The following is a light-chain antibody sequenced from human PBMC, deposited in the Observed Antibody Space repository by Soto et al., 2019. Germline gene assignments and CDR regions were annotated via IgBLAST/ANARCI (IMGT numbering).Light chain of an antibody. CDR2: DAS. V-gene: IGKV3-15*01. CDR1: QSVNSD. J-gene: IGKJ4*01. Sequence: EIVMTQSPATLSVSPGERATLSCRASQSVNSDLAWYQQKPGQAPRLLIHDASTRATGIPARFSGSGSGTEFTLTISSLQSEDSAVYYCQQYNKWPPLTFGGGTRVEIK. CDR3: QQYNKWPPLT.